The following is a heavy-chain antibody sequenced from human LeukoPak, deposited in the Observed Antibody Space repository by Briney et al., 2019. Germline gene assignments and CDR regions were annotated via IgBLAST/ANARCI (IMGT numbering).Heavy chain of an antibody. Sequence: GGSLRLSCAASGFTVSSNYMSWVRQAPGKGLEWVSVIYSGGSTYYADSVKGRFTISRDNSKNTLYLQMNSLRAEDTAVYYCATITMVQGAHPWLDAFDIWGQGTMVTVSS. V-gene: IGHV3-53*01. CDR1: GFTVSSNY. CDR2: IYSGGST. D-gene: IGHD3-10*01. J-gene: IGHJ3*02. CDR3: ATITMVQGAHPWLDAFDI.